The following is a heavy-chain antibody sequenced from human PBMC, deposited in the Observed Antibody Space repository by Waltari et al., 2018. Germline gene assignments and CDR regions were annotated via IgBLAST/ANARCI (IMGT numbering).Heavy chain of an antibody. Sequence: EVQLMESGGGLVKPGGSLRPSCEASGFGFSTYNMNWVRQAPGKGLEWVSSVSSNGAYIHYADSVRGRFTISRDNAKTSLYLQMNGLRDEDTAVYYCARGGWGFYLDLWGQGALVTVSS. J-gene: IGHJ5*02. CDR3: ARGGWGFYLDL. D-gene: IGHD7-27*01. CDR2: VSSNGAYI. V-gene: IGHV3-21*01. CDR1: GFGFSTYN.